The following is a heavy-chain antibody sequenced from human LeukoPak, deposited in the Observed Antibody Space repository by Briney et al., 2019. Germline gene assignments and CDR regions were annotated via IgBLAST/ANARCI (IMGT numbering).Heavy chain of an antibody. CDR3: AGKNTYGSGTYFDY. D-gene: IGHD3-10*01. Sequence: PGGSLRLSCAASGFTFSSYAMNWVRQGPGKGLEWVANIKQDGTEKYYVDSLKGHFIISRDNAKNSLYLQMNTLRAEDTAVYYCAGKNTYGSGTYFDYWGQGTLVTVSS. CDR2: IKQDGTEK. CDR1: GFTFSSYA. V-gene: IGHV3-7*01. J-gene: IGHJ4*02.